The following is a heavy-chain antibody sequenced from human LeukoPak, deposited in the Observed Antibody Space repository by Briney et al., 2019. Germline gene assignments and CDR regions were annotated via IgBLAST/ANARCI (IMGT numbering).Heavy chain of an antibody. CDR2: INPNSGGT. D-gene: IGHD6-19*01. Sequence: ASVTLSFKSSVYTFTGCYMHWVRHAPGQGLGWMGWINPNSGGTNYAQKFQGRVTMTRDTSISTAYMELSRLRSDDTAVYYCARPQWQTGAWDAFDIWGKGTTVTVSS. V-gene: IGHV1-2*02. J-gene: IGHJ3*02. CDR3: ARPQWQTGAWDAFDI. CDR1: VYTFTGCY.